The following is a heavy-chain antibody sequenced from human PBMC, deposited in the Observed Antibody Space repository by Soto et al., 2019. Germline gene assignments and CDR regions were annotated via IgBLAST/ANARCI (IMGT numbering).Heavy chain of an antibody. V-gene: IGHV2-5*02. CDR3: AHRATMTIFGLIIDNGIWFDP. CDR2: IYWDGDK. CDR1: GFSLSTSGAA. D-gene: IGHD3-3*01. Sequence: QINLIESGPTLVKSTQTLTLTCTFSGFSLSTSGAAVGWVRQPPGRALEWLALIYWDGDKRYNASLGNRLTITKDTSMNQVVLTLTNVEPADTATYYCAHRATMTIFGLIIDNGIWFDPLGQGTRVIVSS. J-gene: IGHJ5*02.